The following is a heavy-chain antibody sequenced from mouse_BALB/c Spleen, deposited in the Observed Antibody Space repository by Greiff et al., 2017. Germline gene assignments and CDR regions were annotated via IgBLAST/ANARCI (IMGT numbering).Heavy chain of an antibody. D-gene: IGHD1-2*01. V-gene: IGHV1S132*01. CDR2: IFPGTGTT. J-gene: IGHJ3*01. CDR1: GYTFTSYW. CDR3: ARGTTATGFAY. Sequence: VQLVESGAELVKPGASVKLSCKTSGYTFTSYWIQWVKQRPGQGLGWIGEIFPGTGTTYYNEKFKGKATLTIDTSSSTAYMQLSSLTSEDSAVYFCARGTTATGFAYWGQGTLVTVSA.